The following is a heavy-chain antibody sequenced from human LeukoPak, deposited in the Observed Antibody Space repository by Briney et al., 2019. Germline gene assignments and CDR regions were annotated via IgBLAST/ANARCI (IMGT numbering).Heavy chain of an antibody. J-gene: IGHJ4*02. CDR1: GGSISSSSYY. CDR3: ARLGMTTVTTYNFGY. CDR2: INYSGST. D-gene: IGHD4-17*01. V-gene: IGHV4-39*01. Sequence: SETLSLTCTVSGGSISSSSYYWGWIRQPPGKGLEWIGSINYSGSTYYNPSLKSRVTISVDTSKNQFSLKLSSVTAADTAVYYCARLGMTTVTTYNFGYWGQGTLVTVSS.